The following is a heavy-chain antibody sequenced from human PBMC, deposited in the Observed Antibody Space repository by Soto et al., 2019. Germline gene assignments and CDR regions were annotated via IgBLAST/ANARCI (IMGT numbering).Heavy chain of an antibody. J-gene: IGHJ2*01. CDR1: GGFVSSGSYY. CDR3: ARAWAVTGSYWYFDL. V-gene: IGHV4-61*01. CDR2: SYYTGST. Sequence: QMQLQESGPGLVKPSETLSLTCTVSGGFVSSGSYYWTWIRQPPGKGLEWIGYSYYTGSTNCNPSLKSRVTILVDTSKNQFSLKMTSVTAADTAVYHCARAWAVTGSYWYFDLWGRGTLVTVSS. D-gene: IGHD4-4*01.